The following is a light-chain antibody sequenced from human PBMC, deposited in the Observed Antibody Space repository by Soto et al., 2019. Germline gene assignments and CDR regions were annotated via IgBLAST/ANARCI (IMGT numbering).Light chain of an antibody. CDR2: DSS. CDR1: QSVSDY. Sequence: EIVLTQSPATLSLSPGESATLSCRASQSVSDYLAWYQQKPGQAPRLLIYDSSTRATGIPARFSGSGSGTDFTLTISRLEPEDFAVYYCQQYGNSPITFGQGTRLEIK. J-gene: IGKJ5*01. V-gene: IGKV3-11*01. CDR3: QQYGNSPIT.